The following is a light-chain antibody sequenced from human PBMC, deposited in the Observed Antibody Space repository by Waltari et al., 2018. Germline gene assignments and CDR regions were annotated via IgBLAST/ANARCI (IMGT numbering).Light chain of an antibody. V-gene: IGLV2-14*03. CDR3: NSYTSSSTLV. CDR2: DVS. CDR1: SSDVGGYDY. J-gene: IGLJ2*01. Sequence: QSALTQPASVSGSPGHSITISCTGTSSDVGGYDYVSWYQQHPGKAPKLMIYDVSNRPSGVSNRFSGSKSGNTASLTISGIQAEDEADYYCNSYTSSSTLVFGGGTKLTVL.